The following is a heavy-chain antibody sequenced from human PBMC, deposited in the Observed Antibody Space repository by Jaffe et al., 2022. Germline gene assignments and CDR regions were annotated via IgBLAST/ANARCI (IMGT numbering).Heavy chain of an antibody. CDR2: IRYDGSNK. Sequence: QVQLVESGGGVVQPGGSLRLSCAASGFTFSSYGMHWVRQAPGKGLEWVAFIRYDGSNKYYADSVKGRFTISRDNSKNTLYLQMNSLRAEDTAVYYCAREGYCSSTSCPIPKDIWGQGTMVTVSS. CDR1: GFTFSSYG. D-gene: IGHD2-2*01. V-gene: IGHV3-30*02. CDR3: AREGYCSSTSCPIPKDI. J-gene: IGHJ3*02.